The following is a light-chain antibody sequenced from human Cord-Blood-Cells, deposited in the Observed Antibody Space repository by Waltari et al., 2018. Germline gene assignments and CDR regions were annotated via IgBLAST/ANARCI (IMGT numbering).Light chain of an antibody. CDR1: SSTIRSNT. V-gene: IGLV1-44*01. CDR2: RNK. J-gene: IGLJ3*02. CDR3: AAWDDSLNGPV. Sequence: QSVLTQPPSASGTPGQRVTTSCSASSSTIRSNTVTCYQQHPGTAPKLLIYRNKQRPSGVPDRFSGSKAGTSASLAISGLQSEDEADYYCAAWDDSLNGPVFGGGTKLTVL.